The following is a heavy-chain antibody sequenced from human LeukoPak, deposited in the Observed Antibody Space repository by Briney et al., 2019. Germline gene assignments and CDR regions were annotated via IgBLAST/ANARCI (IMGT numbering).Heavy chain of an antibody. D-gene: IGHD2-2*01. V-gene: IGHV4-4*07. CDR3: ARDVVAARGSFDY. J-gene: IGHJ4*02. Sequence: SETLSLTCTVSGDSISGFYWSWIRQAAGKGLEWIGHIYTSGSTNYNPSLKSRVTMSVDMSKNQFSLKLRSVTAADTAVYYCARDVVAARGSFDYWGQGTLVTVSS. CDR2: IYTSGST. CDR1: GDSISGFY.